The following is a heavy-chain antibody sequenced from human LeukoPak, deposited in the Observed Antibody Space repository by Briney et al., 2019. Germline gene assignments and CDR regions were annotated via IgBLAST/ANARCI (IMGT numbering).Heavy chain of an antibody. J-gene: IGHJ4*02. CDR3: ARDWFDGDYDRFDY. D-gene: IGHD4-17*01. CDR2: INQDGSQK. Sequence: GGSLRLSCAVSGFTFSSYWMSWFRQAPGKGLGWVANINQDGSQKFSVDSVKGRFTISRDNAKNSLSLRMNSLRVEDTAVYYCARDWFDGDYDRFDYWGQGTLVTVSS. CDR1: GFTFSSYW. V-gene: IGHV3-7*03.